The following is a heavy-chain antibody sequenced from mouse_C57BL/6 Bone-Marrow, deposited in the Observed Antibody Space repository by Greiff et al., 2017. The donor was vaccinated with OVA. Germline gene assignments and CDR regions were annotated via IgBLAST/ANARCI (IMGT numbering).Heavy chain of an antibody. D-gene: IGHD2-3*01. Sequence: DVMLVESGEGLVKPGGSLKLSCAASGFTFSSYAMSWVRQTPEKRLEWVAYISSGGDYIYYADTVKGRFTISRDNARNTLYLQMSSLKSEDTAMYYCTRCGGDDGYPAWFAYWGQGTLVTVSA. CDR1: GFTFSSYA. J-gene: IGHJ3*01. CDR2: ISSGGDYI. CDR3: TRCGGDDGYPAWFAY. V-gene: IGHV5-9-1*02.